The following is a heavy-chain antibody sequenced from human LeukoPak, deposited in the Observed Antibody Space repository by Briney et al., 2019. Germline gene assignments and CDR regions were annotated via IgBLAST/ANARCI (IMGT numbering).Heavy chain of an antibody. V-gene: IGHV1-18*01. Sequence: ASVKVSCKASGYTFGSYGVTWVRQAPGQGLEWMGWISPNNGDIVYAQKFQGRATLTIETSTTTASMEVRSLRSDDTAMYYCARAPPGMTMGPGDYWGQGTLVIVSS. CDR3: ARAPPGMTMGPGDY. J-gene: IGHJ4*02. CDR2: ISPNNGDI. D-gene: IGHD6-13*01. CDR1: GYTFGSYG.